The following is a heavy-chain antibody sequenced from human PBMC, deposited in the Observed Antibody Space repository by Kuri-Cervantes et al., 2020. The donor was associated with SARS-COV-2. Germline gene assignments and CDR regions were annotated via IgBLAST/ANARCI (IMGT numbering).Heavy chain of an antibody. D-gene: IGHD2-2*01. CDR2: IYHSGST. CDR1: GYSISSGYY. Sequence: SETLSLTCAVSGYSISSGYYWGWIRQPPGKGLEWIGSIYHSGSTYYNPSLKSRVTISVDTSKNQFSLKLSSVTAADTAVYYCARHVGYCSSTSCRLGWYFDLWGRGTLVTVSS. V-gene: IGHV4-38-2*01. J-gene: IGHJ2*01. CDR3: ARHVGYCSSTSCRLGWYFDL.